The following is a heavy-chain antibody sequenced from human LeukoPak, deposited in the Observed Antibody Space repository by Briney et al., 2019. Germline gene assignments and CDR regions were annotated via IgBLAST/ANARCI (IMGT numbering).Heavy chain of an antibody. D-gene: IGHD4-11*01. J-gene: IGHJ4*02. Sequence: GGSLRLSCAASGFTFSDVWMRWVRQAPGKGLEGVDNINQDGRGIYYVDSVKGRFSISRDNTNNLLYLQMNSLSAEDTAMYFCARDSYRSLDYWGQGTLVTVSS. V-gene: IGHV3-7*01. CDR1: GFTFSDVW. CDR3: ARDSYRSLDY. CDR2: INQDGRGI.